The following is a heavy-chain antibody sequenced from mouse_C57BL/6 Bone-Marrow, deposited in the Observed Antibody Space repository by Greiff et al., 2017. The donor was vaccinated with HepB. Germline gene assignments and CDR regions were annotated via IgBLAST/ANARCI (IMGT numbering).Heavy chain of an antibody. D-gene: IGHD2-4*01. CDR1: GYTFTSYW. CDR2: IHPNSGST. V-gene: IGHV1-64*01. Sequence: VQLQQPGAELVKPGASVKLSCKASGYTFTSYWMHWVKQRPGQGLEWIGMIHPNSGSTNYNEKFKSKATLTVDKSSSTAYMQLSSLTYEDSAVYYWTRRGIYDYALYYWGQGTTLTVSS. CDR3: TRRGIYDYALYY. J-gene: IGHJ2*01.